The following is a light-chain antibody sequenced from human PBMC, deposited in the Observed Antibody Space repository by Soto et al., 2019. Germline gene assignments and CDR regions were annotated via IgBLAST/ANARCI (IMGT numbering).Light chain of an antibody. J-gene: IGKJ1*01. V-gene: IGKV1-39*01. CDR3: QQSYNSRT. CDR1: QSIKSY. CDR2: AAY. Sequence: DVHMSQSPSSLSASVGYRFTITCRASQSIKSYLNWYQQKPVKAPKLLIYAAYTLQSGVPSRFSGSASGTAFTLTISSLQPEDFATYYCQQSYNSRTFGQGTKVDIK.